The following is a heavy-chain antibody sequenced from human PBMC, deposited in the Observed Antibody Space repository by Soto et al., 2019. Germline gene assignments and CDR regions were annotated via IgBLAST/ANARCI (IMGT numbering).Heavy chain of an antibody. CDR2: FRTNADGGAT. V-gene: IGHV3-15*01. CDR1: GFTFDEAW. CDR3: NTGGSYYDGSGDASSFDL. D-gene: IGHD3-22*01. J-gene: IGHJ4*02. Sequence: EVQLVESGGGLVKPGEYLRISCTASGFTFDEAWMTWVSQTPGKGREWVGRFRTNADGGATDYASPVKGRFTISREDSPNTHYLLMNSLKIEDTGVYYCNTGGSYYDGSGDASSFDLWGQGTLVAVSS.